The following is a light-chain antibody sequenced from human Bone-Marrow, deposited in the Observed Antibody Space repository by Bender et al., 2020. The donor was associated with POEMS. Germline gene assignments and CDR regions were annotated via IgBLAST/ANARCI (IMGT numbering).Light chain of an antibody. CDR1: KLGEKY. CDR3: QTWVSSTEPVV. Sequence: SFDLTQPPSVSVSPGQTATITCSGQKLGEKYISWYQQQPGQSPVLVMFQDDKRPSGIPERFSGSSSGNTASLTISGAQALDEADYFCQTWVSSTEPVVFGGGTKLTVL. J-gene: IGLJ2*01. V-gene: IGLV3-1*01. CDR2: QDD.